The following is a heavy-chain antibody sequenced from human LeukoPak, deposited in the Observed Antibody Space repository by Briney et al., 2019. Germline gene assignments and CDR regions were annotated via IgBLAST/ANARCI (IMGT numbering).Heavy chain of an antibody. CDR3: ARAPVFTTPTDY. CDR1: GYSFTSYW. D-gene: IGHD4-11*01. Sequence: PGESLKISCKGSGYSFTSYWIGWVRQMPGKGLAWMGIIYPGDSDSRYSPSFQGQVTISADKSMSTAYLQGSSLKASDTAMYYCARAPVFTTPTDYWGQGTLVTVSS. CDR2: IYPGDSDS. J-gene: IGHJ4*02. V-gene: IGHV5-51*01.